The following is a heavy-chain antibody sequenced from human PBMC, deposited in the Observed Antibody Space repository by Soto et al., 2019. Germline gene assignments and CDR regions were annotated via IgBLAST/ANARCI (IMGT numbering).Heavy chain of an antibody. J-gene: IGHJ6*02. V-gene: IGHV1-18*01. CDR2: ISAYSGNT. D-gene: IGHD1-26*01. CDR3: ARSGRSNYYYGMDV. Sequence: QVQLVQSGADVKKPGASVQVSCKTSGYTFSTYGISWVRQAPGQGLEWMGWISAYSGNTNYAQNLQGRVTMTTDTLTSTADMERRSLRPDDAAVYYCARSGRSNYYYGMDVWGQGTTVTVSS. CDR1: GYTFSTYG.